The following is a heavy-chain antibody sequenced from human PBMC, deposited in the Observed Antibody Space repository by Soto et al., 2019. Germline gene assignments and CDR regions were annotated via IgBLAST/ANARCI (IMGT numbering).Heavy chain of an antibody. CDR3: EKVRSYGYYYNGMDV. CDR1: GFTFSSYS. D-gene: IGHD1-26*01. CDR2: ITSSSSTI. V-gene: IGHV3-48*02. J-gene: IGHJ6*02. Sequence: EVQLVESGGGLVQPGGSLRLSCAASGFTFSSYSMNWVRQAPGMGLEWVSYITSSSSTIYYADSVKGRFTISRDNAKNSLYLQMNSLRDEDTAVYYCEKVRSYGYYYNGMDVWGQGTTVTVSS.